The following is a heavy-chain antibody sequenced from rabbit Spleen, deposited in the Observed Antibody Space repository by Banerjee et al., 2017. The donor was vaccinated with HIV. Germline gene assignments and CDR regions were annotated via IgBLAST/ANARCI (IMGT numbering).Heavy chain of an antibody. CDR1: GFSFNSGYD. CDR2: AYAGSSAKI. CDR3: ARGNYAGGVDGLDL. V-gene: IGHV1S40*01. D-gene: IGHD4-2*01. Sequence: QSLEESGGGLVKPGASLTLTCKASGFSFNSGYDMCWVHQAPGKGLEWVACAYAGSSAKIAYASWAKGRSTISKTSSTTVTLQMTSLTAADTATYFCARGNYAGGVDGLDLWGQGTLVTVS. J-gene: IGHJ6*01.